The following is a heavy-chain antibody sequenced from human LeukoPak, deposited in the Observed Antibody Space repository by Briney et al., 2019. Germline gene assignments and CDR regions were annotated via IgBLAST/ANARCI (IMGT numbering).Heavy chain of an antibody. CDR1: GGSVSSGRYY. CDR2: IYYSGST. Sequence: SETLSLTCTVSGGSVSSGRYYWSWIRQPPGKGLEWIGYIYYSGSTNYNPSLKGRVTISVDTSKNQFSLKLSSVTAADTAVYYCARGANYGSGSYDYWGQGTLVTVSS. D-gene: IGHD3-10*01. V-gene: IGHV4-61*01. J-gene: IGHJ4*02. CDR3: ARGANYGSGSYDY.